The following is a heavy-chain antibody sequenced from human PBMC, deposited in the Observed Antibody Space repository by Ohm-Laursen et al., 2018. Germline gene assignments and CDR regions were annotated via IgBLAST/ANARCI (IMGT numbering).Heavy chain of an antibody. V-gene: IGHV3-53*01. CDR3: ASNDYGVYYGMDV. D-gene: IGHD4-17*01. J-gene: IGHJ6*02. Sequence: GSLRLSCAASGFALRNNAMSWVRQAPGKGLEWVSVIYSGGSAYYADSVKGRFTISRDNSKNTLYLQMNSLRAEDTAVYYCASNDYGVYYGMDVWGQGTAVTVSS. CDR1: GFALRNNA. CDR2: IYSGGSA.